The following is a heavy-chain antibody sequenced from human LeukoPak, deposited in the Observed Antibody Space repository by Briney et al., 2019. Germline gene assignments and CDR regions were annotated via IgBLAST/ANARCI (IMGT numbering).Heavy chain of an antibody. CDR2: ISSSSTTI. D-gene: IGHD3-22*01. CDR3: AKKGLVITSYYFDY. J-gene: IGHJ4*02. V-gene: IGHV3-11*01. Sequence: GGSLRLSCAASGFTFSDYYMSWIRQAPGKVLEWVSYISSSSTTIYYADSVKGRFTISRDNSKNTLYLQMNSLRAEDTAVYYCAKKGLVITSYYFDYWGRGTLVTVSS. CDR1: GFTFSDYY.